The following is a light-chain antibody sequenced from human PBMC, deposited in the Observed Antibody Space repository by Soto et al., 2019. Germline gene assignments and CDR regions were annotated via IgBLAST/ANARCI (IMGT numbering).Light chain of an antibody. J-gene: IGKJ5*01. Sequence: IVLTQSPATLSLSPGERATLSCRASQRVSSYLAWYQQRPGQAPRLLIYDGSSRATGIPARFSGSGFGTDFTLTIASLEPEDFAVYYCQQRSNWSITFGQGTRLEIK. CDR2: DGS. V-gene: IGKV3-11*01. CDR3: QQRSNWSIT. CDR1: QRVSSY.